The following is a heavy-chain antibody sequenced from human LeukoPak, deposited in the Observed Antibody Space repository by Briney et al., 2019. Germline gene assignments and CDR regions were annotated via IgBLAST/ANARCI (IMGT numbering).Heavy chain of an antibody. D-gene: IGHD3-16*01. CDR2: IIPIFGTA. J-gene: IGHJ4*02. Sequence: SVKVSCKASGGTFSSYAISWVRQAPGQGLEWMGGIIPIFGTANYAQKFQGRVTITTDESTSTAYMELSSLRSEDTAVYYCARGSYGEPGFHGGVFDYWGQGTLVTVSS. CDR3: ARGSYGEPGFHGGVFDY. V-gene: IGHV1-69*05. CDR1: GGTFSSYA.